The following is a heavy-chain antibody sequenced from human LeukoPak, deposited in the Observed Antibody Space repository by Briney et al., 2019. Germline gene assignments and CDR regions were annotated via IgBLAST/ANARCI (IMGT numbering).Heavy chain of an antibody. Sequence: PSQTLSPTCTVSSGSISSGDYYWSWIRQPPGKGLEWIGYIYYSGSTYYNPSLKSRVTISVDTSKNQLSLKLSSVTAADTAVYYCARGPLYIVVVPAEGLYPWGQGTLVTVSS. CDR3: ARGPLYIVVVPAEGLYP. CDR2: IYYSGST. V-gene: IGHV4-30-4*08. CDR1: SGSISSGDYY. D-gene: IGHD2-2*01. J-gene: IGHJ5*02.